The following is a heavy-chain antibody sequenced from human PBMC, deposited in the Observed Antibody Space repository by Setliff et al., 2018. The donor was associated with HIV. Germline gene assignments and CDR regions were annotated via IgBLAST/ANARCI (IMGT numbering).Heavy chain of an antibody. Sequence: PSETLSLTCTVSGGSSSSYYWSWIRQPPGKGLEWIGYIYYSGSTNYNPSLKSRVTMSVDTSKNQFSLKLTSVTASDTAVYYCARAAAGNTGPFDLWGQGSPVTVSS. CDR2: IYYSGST. CDR1: GGSSSSYY. V-gene: IGHV4-59*08. D-gene: IGHD4-17*01. J-gene: IGHJ4*02. CDR3: ARAAAGNTGPFDL.